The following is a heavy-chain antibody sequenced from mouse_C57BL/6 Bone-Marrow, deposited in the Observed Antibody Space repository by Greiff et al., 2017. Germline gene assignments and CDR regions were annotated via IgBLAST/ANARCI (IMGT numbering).Heavy chain of an antibody. CDR1: GYTFTSYW. V-gene: IGHV1-55*01. D-gene: IGHD2-5*01. J-gene: IGHJ1*03. Sequence: QVQLQQPGAELVKPGASVKMSCKASGYTFTSYWITWVKQRPGQGLEWIGDIYPGSGSTNYNEKFKSKATLTVDTSTSTAYMQLSSLTSEVSAVSYWARPYYSNYWYVDVWGTGTTVTVSS. CDR3: ARPYYSNYWYVDV. CDR2: IYPGSGST.